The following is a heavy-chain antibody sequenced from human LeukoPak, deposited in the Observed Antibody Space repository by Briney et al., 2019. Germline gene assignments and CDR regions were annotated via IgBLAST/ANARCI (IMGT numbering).Heavy chain of an antibody. CDR2: ISGSGSGGST. J-gene: IGHJ4*02. Sequence: GGSLRLSCAASGFTFSSSAVSWVRQAPGKGLEWVSSISGSGSGGSTYYADSVKGRFTISRDNSKNTLYLQMNSLRAEDTAVYYCATTTYYYDSSGQFDYWGQGTLVTVSS. CDR3: ATTTYYYDSSGQFDY. D-gene: IGHD3-22*01. V-gene: IGHV3-23*01. CDR1: GFTFSSSA.